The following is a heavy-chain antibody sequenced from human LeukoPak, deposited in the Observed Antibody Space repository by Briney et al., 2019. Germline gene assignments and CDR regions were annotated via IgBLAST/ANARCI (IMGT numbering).Heavy chain of an antibody. CDR3: ARGEDTAMVAAFDY. V-gene: IGHV1-69*13. CDR2: IIPIFGTA. D-gene: IGHD5-18*01. J-gene: IGHJ4*02. CDR1: GYTFSSYA. Sequence: SVKVSCKASGYTFSSYAISWVRQAPGQGLEWMGGIIPIFGTANYAQKFQGRVTITADESTSTAYMELSSLRSEDTAVYYCARGEDTAMVAAFDYWGQGTLVTVSS.